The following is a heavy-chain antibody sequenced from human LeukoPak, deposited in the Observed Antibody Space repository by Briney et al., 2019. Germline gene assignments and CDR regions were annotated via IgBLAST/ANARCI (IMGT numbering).Heavy chain of an antibody. CDR3: AGGYSSSWYYFDY. V-gene: IGHV4-34*01. J-gene: IGHJ4*02. D-gene: IGHD6-13*01. Sequence: SETLSLTCTVSGGSISSYYWSWIRQPPGKGLEWIGEINHSGSTNYNPSLKSRVTISVDTSKNQFSLKLSSVTAADTAVYYCAGGYSSSWYYFDYWGQGTLVTVSS. CDR2: INHSGST. CDR1: GGSISSYY.